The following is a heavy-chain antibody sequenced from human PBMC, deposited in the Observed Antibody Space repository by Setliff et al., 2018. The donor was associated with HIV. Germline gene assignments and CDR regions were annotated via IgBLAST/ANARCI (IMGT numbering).Heavy chain of an antibody. CDR2: IDSSGTT. CDR1: GGSFGVYR. Sequence: SDTLSLTCTISGGSFGVYRWSWIRQSAGRGLEWIGRIDSSGTTDYKPSLKGRVAISVDTSRNQFSLRVTSVTAADTAVYFCARDRHSSGLGSYGPWGPGILVTVSS. CDR3: ARDRHSSGLGSYGP. D-gene: IGHD3-10*01. V-gene: IGHV4-4*07. J-gene: IGHJ5*02.